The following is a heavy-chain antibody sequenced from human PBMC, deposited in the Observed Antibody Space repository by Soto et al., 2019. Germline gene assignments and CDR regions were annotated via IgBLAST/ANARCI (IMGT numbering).Heavy chain of an antibody. J-gene: IGHJ4*02. Sequence: PGGSLRLSCAASGFTFSSYGMHWVRQAPGKGLEWVAVIWYDGSNKYYADSVKGRFTISRDNSKNTLYLQMNSLRAEDTAVYYCARDLSSSSAFLDYWGQGTLVTVSS. CDR3: ARDLSSSSAFLDY. CDR1: GFTFSSYG. V-gene: IGHV3-33*01. D-gene: IGHD6-6*01. CDR2: IWYDGSNK.